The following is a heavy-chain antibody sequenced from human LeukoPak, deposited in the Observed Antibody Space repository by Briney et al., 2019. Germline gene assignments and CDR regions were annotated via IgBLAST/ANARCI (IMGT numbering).Heavy chain of an antibody. J-gene: IGHJ4*02. V-gene: IGHV1-2*02. Sequence: ASVKVSCKASGYTLTGYYMHWVRQAPGQGLEWIGWIYPNSGVTKYAQKFQGRVTLTRDTSISTAYMELNSLRSDDTAVYYCARLAGITAGGSMVGWGQGTLVTVSS. CDR3: ARLAGITAGGSMVG. D-gene: IGHD6-13*01. CDR1: GYTLTGYY. CDR2: IYPNSGVT.